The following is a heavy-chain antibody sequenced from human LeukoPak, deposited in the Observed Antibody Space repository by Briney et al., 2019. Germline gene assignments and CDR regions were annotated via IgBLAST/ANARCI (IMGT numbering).Heavy chain of an antibody. V-gene: IGHV1-2*02. CDR1: GYTFTVYY. CDR2: ISPNSGGT. D-gene: IGHD4-17*01. Sequence: GASVKVSCKTSGYTFTVYYIHWVRQAPGQGLEWMGWISPNSGGTNYLQKFQGRVTMTSDTSTSTVYMELTRLTSDDTAVYYCARDVGVGASSGDYEDYWGQGTLVTVSS. J-gene: IGHJ4*02. CDR3: ARDVGVGASSGDYEDY.